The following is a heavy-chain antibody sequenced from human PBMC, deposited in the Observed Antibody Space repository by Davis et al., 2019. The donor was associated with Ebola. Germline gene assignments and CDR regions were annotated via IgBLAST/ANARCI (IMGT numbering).Heavy chain of an antibody. CDR1: GFTVSSNH. Sequence: GESLKISCAASGFTVSSNHMSWVRQAPGKGLVWVSLINGDGSITGYADSVKGRFTISRDNAKNTLSLQMTALRAEDTAVYYCAKDLYYGDSDYWGQGVLVSVSS. CDR2: INGDGSIT. D-gene: IGHD4-17*01. CDR3: AKDLYYGDSDY. J-gene: IGHJ4*02. V-gene: IGHV3-74*01.